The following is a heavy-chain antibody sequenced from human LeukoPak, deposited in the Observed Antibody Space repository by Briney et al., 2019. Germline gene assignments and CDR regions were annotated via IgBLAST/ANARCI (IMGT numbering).Heavy chain of an antibody. Sequence: SETLSLTCIVSGGSISNYYWSWIRQPPGKGLEWIGYIYYIGTPNYNPSLDSRVTISIDTSKNQFSLKLKSVTAADTAVYFCASSPLISSGWLGLDSWGPGALVTVSS. V-gene: IGHV4-59*01. CDR1: GGSISNYY. D-gene: IGHD6-19*01. J-gene: IGHJ4*02. CDR2: IYYIGTP. CDR3: ASSPLISSGWLGLDS.